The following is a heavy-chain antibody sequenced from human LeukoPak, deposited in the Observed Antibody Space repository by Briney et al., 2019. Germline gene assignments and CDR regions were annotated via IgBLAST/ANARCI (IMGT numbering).Heavy chain of an antibody. CDR3: ARPASDYDFWSGFYPDYYYYYMGV. V-gene: IGHV3-21*01. Sequence: GGSLRLSCAASGFTFSSYTLSWVRQAPGKGLEWVSSITIRGTYIYYADSVKGRFTISRDDAKNSLYLQMNSLGAEDTAVYYCARPASDYDFWSGFYPDYYYYYMGVWGKGTTVTVSS. D-gene: IGHD3-3*01. CDR1: GFTFSSYT. J-gene: IGHJ6*03. CDR2: ITIRGTYI.